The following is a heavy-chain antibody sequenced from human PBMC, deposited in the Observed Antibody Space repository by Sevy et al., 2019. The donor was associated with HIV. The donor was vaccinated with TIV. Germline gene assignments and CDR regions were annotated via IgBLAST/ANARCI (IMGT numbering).Heavy chain of an antibody. CDR2: ISYDGNNK. J-gene: IGHJ1*01. V-gene: IGHV3-30*18. CDR3: AKDHNLWSEGGFLHH. Sequence: GGSLRLSCAASGFTFSSYAIHWVRQTPGKGQEWVAVISYDGNNKYYADSVKGRFTVSRENSTNTLYAQMNSLRAEDTAVYYCAKDHNLWSEGGFLHHWGQGTLVTVSS. D-gene: IGHD3-10*01. CDR1: GFTFSSYA.